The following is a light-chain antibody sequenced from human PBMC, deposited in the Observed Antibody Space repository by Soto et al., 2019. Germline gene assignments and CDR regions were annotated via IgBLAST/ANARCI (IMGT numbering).Light chain of an antibody. V-gene: IGKV1-39*01. CDR3: QQSYSTTWT. Sequence: DIQLTQSPSFLSASVGDRVTITCGASQSISTYLNWYQQKPGKAPKLLIYAASSLQSGVPSRFSGSGSETDFTLTISSLQPEDFATYSCQQSYSTTWTFGQGTKVDIK. J-gene: IGKJ1*01. CDR2: AAS. CDR1: QSISTY.